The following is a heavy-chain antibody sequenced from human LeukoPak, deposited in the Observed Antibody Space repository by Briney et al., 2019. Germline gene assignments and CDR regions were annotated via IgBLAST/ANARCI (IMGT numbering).Heavy chain of an antibody. CDR1: GGSFSGFY. CDR2: INHSGST. V-gene: IGHV4-34*01. Sequence: SETLSLTCAVYGGSFSGFYWIWIRQPPGKGLEWIGEINHSGSTNYNPSLKIRVTISVATSKNQYSLKLSSVTAADTAVYYCGRGGSVYLVSASRQLDYWGQGTLVTVS. D-gene: IGHD1-26*01. J-gene: IGHJ4*02. CDR3: GRGGSVYLVSASRQLDY.